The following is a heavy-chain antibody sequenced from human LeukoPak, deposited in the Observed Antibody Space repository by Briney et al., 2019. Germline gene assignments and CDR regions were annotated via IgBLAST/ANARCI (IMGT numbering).Heavy chain of an antibody. CDR2: INPSGDST. J-gene: IGHJ4*02. D-gene: IGHD2-8*01. CDR1: GYTFTSYY. V-gene: IGHV1-46*01. CDR3: ARGGFCTNGVCYRFDY. Sequence: ASVKVSCKASGYTFTSYYMHWVRQAPGQGLEWMGIINPSGDSTSYAQKFQGRVTMTRDMSTSTVYMELSSLRSEDTAVYYCARGGFCTNGVCYRFDYWGQGTLVTVSS.